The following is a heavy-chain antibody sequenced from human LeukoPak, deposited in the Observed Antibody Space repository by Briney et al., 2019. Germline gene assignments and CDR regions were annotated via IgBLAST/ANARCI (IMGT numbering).Heavy chain of an antibody. CDR1: GFTFSSYA. J-gene: IGHJ4*02. Sequence: GGSLRLSCAASGFTFSSYAISWVRQAPGKGLEWVSIMSGSGMTPKYADSVKGRFTISRDNSNNTLYLQMNSLRAEDTAVYYCAKDSTPYSGNTFYFDYWGQGTLVTVSS. D-gene: IGHD1-7*01. CDR3: AKDSTPYSGNTFYFDY. CDR2: MSGSGMTP. V-gene: IGHV3-23*01.